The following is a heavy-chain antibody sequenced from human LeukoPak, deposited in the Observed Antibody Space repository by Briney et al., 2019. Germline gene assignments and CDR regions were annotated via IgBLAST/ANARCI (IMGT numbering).Heavy chain of an antibody. CDR1: GFTFDDYA. J-gene: IGHJ3*02. V-gene: IGHV3-9*01. D-gene: IGHD1-1*01. CDR2: ISWNSGSI. Sequence: SLRLSCAASGFTFDDYAMHWVRQAPGKGLEWVSGISWNSGSIGYADSVKGRFTISRDNAKNSLYLQMNSLRAEDTALYYCAKDQTMEPGAFDIWGQGTMVTVSS. CDR3: AKDQTMEPGAFDI.